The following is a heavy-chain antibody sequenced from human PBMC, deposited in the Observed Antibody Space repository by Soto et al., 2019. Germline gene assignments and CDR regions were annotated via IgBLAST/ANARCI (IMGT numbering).Heavy chain of an antibody. J-gene: IGHJ4*02. CDR1: GFTFSSYG. V-gene: IGHV3-30*18. Sequence: GGSLRLSCAASGFTFSSYGMHWVRQAPGKGLEWVAVISYDGSNKYYADSVKGRFTISRDNSKNTLYLQMNSLRAEDTAVYYCAKRGTVTTGTTYVDYWGQGTLVTVPS. D-gene: IGHD1-1*01. CDR2: ISYDGSNK. CDR3: AKRGTVTTGTTYVDY.